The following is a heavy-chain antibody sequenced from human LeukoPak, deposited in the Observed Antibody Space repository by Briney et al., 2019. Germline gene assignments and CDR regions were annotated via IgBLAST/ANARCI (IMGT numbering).Heavy chain of an antibody. CDR1: GYTFTGYY. D-gene: IGHD3-10*01. CDR2: INPNSGGT. Sequence: ASVKVSCKASGYTFTGYYMHWVRQAPGQGLEWMGWINPNSGGTNYAQKFQGRVTMTRDTSISTAYMELSRLRSDDTAVYYCATFDITMVRGVIITLQWFDPWGQGTLVTVSS. J-gene: IGHJ5*02. CDR3: ATFDITMVRGVIITLQWFDP. V-gene: IGHV1-2*02.